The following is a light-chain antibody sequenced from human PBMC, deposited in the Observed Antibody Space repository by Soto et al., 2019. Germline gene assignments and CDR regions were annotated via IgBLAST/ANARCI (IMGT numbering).Light chain of an antibody. J-gene: IGLJ1*01. CDR3: CSYAGSYTSYV. V-gene: IGLV2-11*01. CDR2: GVS. Sequence: QSVLTQPRSVSGSPGQSVTISCTGTSSDVDGYNYVSWYQQHPGKAPKLMIYGVSERPSGVPDRFSGSKSGNTASLTISGLQAEDEADYYCCSYAGSYTSYVFGTGTKVTGL. CDR1: SSDVDGYNY.